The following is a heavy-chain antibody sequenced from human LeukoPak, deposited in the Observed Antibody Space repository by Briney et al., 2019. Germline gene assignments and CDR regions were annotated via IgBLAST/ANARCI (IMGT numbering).Heavy chain of an antibody. CDR2: ITSSSSTI. CDR3: ARDRTQGYVGNFDH. Sequence: GGSLRLSCAASGFTFSSYSMNWVRQAPGKGLEWVSYITSSSSTIYYADSVNGRFTISRDNGKNSRYLQMNSLRAEDAAVYYCARDRTQGYVGNFDHWGQGELLTVSS. D-gene: IGHD4-23*01. J-gene: IGHJ5*02. V-gene: IGHV3-48*01. CDR1: GFTFSSYS.